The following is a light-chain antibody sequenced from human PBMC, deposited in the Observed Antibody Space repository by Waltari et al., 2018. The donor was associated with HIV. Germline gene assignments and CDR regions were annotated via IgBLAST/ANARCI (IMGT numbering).Light chain of an antibody. J-gene: IGKJ3*01. CDR1: RSVVSSSNNQNY. Sequence: DIVMTQSPESLTMSPGERATINCKTSRSVVSSSNNQNYVGWYQHKVGQSPKLLIYWASTRAPGVPERFSGGGSGTDFTLTIRGLQADDEAVYYCQQYETVPFTFGPGTTV. CDR3: QQYETVPFT. CDR2: WAS. V-gene: IGKV4-1*01.